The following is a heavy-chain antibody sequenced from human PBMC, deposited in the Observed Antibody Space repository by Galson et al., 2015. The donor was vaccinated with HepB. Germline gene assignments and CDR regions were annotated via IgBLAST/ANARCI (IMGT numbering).Heavy chain of an antibody. V-gene: IGHV3-11*06. J-gene: IGHJ4*02. CDR1: GFTFSDYY. Sequence: SLRLSCAASGFTFSDYYMSWIRQAPGKGLEWVSYISSSSSYTNYADSVKGRFTISRDNAKNSLYLQMNSLRAEDTAVYYCARAGGGITGTELGRGYDYWGQGTLVTVSS. CDR2: ISSSSSYT. D-gene: IGHD1-20*01. CDR3: ARAGGGITGTELGRGYDY.